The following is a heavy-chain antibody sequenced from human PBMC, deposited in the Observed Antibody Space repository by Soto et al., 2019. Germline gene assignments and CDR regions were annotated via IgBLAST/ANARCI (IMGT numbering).Heavy chain of an antibody. D-gene: IGHD2-21*02. CDR3: ARVIVVVTATDAFDI. CDR2: ISGSSGSI. CDR1: GFTFDDYA. V-gene: IGHV3-9*01. J-gene: IGHJ3*02. Sequence: PGGSLRLSCAASGFTFDDYAMHWVRQAPGKGLEWVSGISGSSGSIGYADSVKGRFTISRDNAKNTLYLQMNSLRAEDTAVYYCARVIVVVTATDAFDIWGQGTMVTVSS.